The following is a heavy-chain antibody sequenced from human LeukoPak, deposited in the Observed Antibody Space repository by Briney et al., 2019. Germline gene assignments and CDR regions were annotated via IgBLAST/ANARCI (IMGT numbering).Heavy chain of an antibody. CDR2: MNPNSDNT. V-gene: IGHV1-8*01. J-gene: IGHJ4*02. CDR1: GYTFTSYD. Sequence: GASVKVSCKASGYTFTSYDINWVRQATGQGLEWMGWMNPNSDNTGYAQKFQGRVTMTRNTSISTAYMELSSLRSEDTAVYYCARGCFNFGGDCYSDYWGQGTLVTVSS. CDR3: ARGCFNFGGDCYSDY. D-gene: IGHD2-21*02.